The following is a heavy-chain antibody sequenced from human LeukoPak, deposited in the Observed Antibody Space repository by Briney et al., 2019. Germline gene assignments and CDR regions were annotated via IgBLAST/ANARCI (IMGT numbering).Heavy chain of an antibody. D-gene: IGHD3-16*01. CDR1: GFTFSSYW. V-gene: IGHV3-74*01. J-gene: IGHJ4*02. CDR2: ISTDGSTT. CDR3: AGGPAY. Sequence: GGSLRLSCAASGFTFSSYWMHWVRQAPGKGLVWVSRISTDGSTTTYADSVKGRFTISRDNAKNTAYLQMNSLRAEDTAVYYCAGGPAYGGQETLVTVPS.